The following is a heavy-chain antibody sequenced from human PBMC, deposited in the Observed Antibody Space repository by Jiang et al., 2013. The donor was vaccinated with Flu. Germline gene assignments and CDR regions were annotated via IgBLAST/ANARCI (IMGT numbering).Heavy chain of an antibody. CDR3: AREIAARYLYYYYGMDV. D-gene: IGHD6-6*01. CDR1: GYTFTSYD. Sequence: SGAEVKKPGASVKVSCKASGYTFTSYDINWVRQASGQGLEWMGWMNPNSGNTGYAQKFQGRVTMTRNTSISTAYMELSSLRSEDTAVYYCAREIAARYLYYYYGMDVWGQGTTVTVSS. V-gene: IGHV1-8*01. CDR2: MNPNSGNT. J-gene: IGHJ6*02.